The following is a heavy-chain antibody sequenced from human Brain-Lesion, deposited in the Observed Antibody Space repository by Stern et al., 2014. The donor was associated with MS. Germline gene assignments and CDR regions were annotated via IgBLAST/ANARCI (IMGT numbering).Heavy chain of an antibody. CDR1: GYTITSAAFS. D-gene: IGHD2-2*01. Sequence: VQLQESGSGLVKPSQTLSLTCRVSGYTITSAAFSWARNRPAPGMGREWIGYMDYGGTPHNNPSHGRRINTARATTKNPFSPWLNSGTAADTAVYYCARGRSRVHPPLDPWGQGTLVTVSS. CDR3: ARGRSRVHPPLDP. CDR2: MDYGGTP. J-gene: IGHJ5*02. V-gene: IGHV4-30-2*01.